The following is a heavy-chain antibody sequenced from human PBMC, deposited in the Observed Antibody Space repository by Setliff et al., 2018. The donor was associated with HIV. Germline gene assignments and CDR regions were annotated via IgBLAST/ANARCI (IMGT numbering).Heavy chain of an antibody. J-gene: IGHJ4*02. CDR2: ISGSGNST. V-gene: IGHV3-23*01. D-gene: IGHD1-26*01. Sequence: GGSLRLSCAASGFTFSNYAMSWVRQAPGKGLEWVSTISGSGNSTYYADSVKGRFTISRDNSKNTLYLQMNSLRAEDTALYHCASSGSYYVPYFNSWGQGTQVTVSS. CDR1: GFTFSNYA. CDR3: ASSGSYYVPYFNS.